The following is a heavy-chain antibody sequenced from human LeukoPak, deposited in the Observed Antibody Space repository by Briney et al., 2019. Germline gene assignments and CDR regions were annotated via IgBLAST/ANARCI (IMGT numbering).Heavy chain of an antibody. J-gene: IGHJ4*02. V-gene: IGHV1-46*01. CDR1: GYIFTSYY. D-gene: IGHD3-22*01. CDR2: INPSGGST. Sequence: ASVKVSCKASGYIFTSYYMHWVRQAPGQGLEWMGIINPSGGSTSYAQKFQGRVTMTRDTSTSTVYMELSSLRPEDTAVYYCARDSNFYYDSSGYSGPQLSILYWGQGTLVTVSS. CDR3: ARDSNFYYDSSGYSGPQLSILY.